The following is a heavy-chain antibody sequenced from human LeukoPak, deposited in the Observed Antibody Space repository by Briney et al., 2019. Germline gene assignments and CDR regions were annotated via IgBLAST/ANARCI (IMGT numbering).Heavy chain of an antibody. CDR3: AGQTDYDFFFTT. V-gene: IGHV4-39*01. D-gene: IGHD3-3*01. Sequence: PSETLSLTCTVSGGSISSSSYYWGWIRQPPGKGLEWIGSIYYSGSTYYNPSLKSRVTISVDTSKNQFSLKLSSVTAADTAVYYCAGQTDYDFFFTTWGQGTPGTVSS. CDR1: GGSISSSSYY. J-gene: IGHJ5*02. CDR2: IYYSGST.